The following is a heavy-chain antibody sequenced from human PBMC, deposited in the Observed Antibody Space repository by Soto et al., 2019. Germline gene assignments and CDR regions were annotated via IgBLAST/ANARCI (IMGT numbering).Heavy chain of an antibody. V-gene: IGHV1-18*01. CDR3: ARNHHPEYNFDY. CDR2: ISGYNGNT. Sequence: ASVKVSCKTSGYTCSSYGFSWVRQAPGQGLEWIGWISGYNGNTNYAQRFQGRVTMTTDTSTSTAYMELRSLRSDDTAVYYCARNHHPEYNFDYWGQGTLVTVSS. J-gene: IGHJ4*02. CDR1: GYTCSSYG. D-gene: IGHD5-18*01.